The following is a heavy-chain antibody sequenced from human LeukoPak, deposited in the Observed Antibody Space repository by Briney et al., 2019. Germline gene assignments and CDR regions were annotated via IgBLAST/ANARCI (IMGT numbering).Heavy chain of an antibody. CDR2: FIWNSGSI. CDR3: ATGWGSRYFDPFDY. V-gene: IGHV3-9*01. J-gene: IGHJ4*02. Sequence: PGRSLRLSCAASGFTFDDYAMHWVRQAPGKGLEWVSGFIWNSGSIAYADSVKGRFTISRDNAKNSLYLQMNSLRAEDTALYYCATGWGSRYFDPFDYWGQGTLVTVSS. D-gene: IGHD3-9*01. CDR1: GFTFDDYA.